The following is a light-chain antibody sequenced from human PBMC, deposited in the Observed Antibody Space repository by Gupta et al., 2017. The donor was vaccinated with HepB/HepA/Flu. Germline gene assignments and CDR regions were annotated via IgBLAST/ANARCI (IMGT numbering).Light chain of an antibody. CDR1: QSIISY. J-gene: IGKJ4*01. CDR3: QQSDTAPLT. CDR2: AAS. V-gene: IGKV1-39*01. Sequence: DIQMTQSPSSLSASVGARVTITCRASQSIISYLNWYQQKPGKAPNLLIYAASSVQSGVPSRFSGSGSGTDFALTISSLQPEDFATYYCQQSDTAPLTFGGGTKVEI.